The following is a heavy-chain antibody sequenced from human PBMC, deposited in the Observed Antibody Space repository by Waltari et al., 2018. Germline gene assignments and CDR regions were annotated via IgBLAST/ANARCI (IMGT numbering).Heavy chain of an antibody. D-gene: IGHD3-22*01. CDR2: ISGSGGST. CDR3: AKAPGGDSSGYYLTYYYYYYMDV. J-gene: IGHJ6*03. V-gene: IGHV3-23*04. CDR1: GFTFSSYA. Sequence: EVQLVESGGGLVQPGGSLRLSCAASGFTFSSYAMSWVRQAPGKGLEWVSAISGSGGSTYYADSVKGRFTISRDNSKNTLYLQMNSLRAEDTAVYYCAKAPGGDSSGYYLTYYYYYYMDVWGKGTTVTVSS.